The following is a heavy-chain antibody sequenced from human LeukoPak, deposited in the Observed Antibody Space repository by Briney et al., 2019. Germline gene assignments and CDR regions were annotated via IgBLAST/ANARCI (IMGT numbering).Heavy chain of an antibody. CDR3: ARVTMVAAASYNWFVP. D-gene: IGHD2-15*01. CDR1: GFTFRTYA. V-gene: IGHV3-30-3*01. Sequence: GRSLRLSCAVSGFTFRTYAMHWVRQAPGKGLEWVAVISYDGNYKYYADSVRGRFTISRDNSKNTLYLQMNSLRAEDTAVYYCARVTMVAAASYNWFVPWGQGTLVTVSS. CDR2: ISYDGNYK. J-gene: IGHJ5*02.